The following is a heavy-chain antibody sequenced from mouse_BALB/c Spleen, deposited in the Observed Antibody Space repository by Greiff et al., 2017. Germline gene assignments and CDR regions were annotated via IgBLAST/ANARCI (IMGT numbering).Heavy chain of an antibody. V-gene: IGHV2-9*02. CDR1: GFSLTSYG. Sequence: VKLQESGPGLVAPSQSLSITCTVSGFSLTSYGVHWVRQPPGKGLEWLGVIWAGGSTNYNSALMSRLSISKDNSKSQVFLKMNSLQTDDTAMYYCARDGYPQFAYWGQGTLVTVSA. CDR3: ARDGYPQFAY. CDR2: IWAGGST. D-gene: IGHD2-2*01. J-gene: IGHJ3*01.